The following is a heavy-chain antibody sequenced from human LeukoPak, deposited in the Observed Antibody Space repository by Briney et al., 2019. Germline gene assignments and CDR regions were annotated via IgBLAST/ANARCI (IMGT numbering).Heavy chain of an antibody. J-gene: IGHJ4*02. CDR3: ARSGFGVVILYY. CDR1: GGSFSGYY. D-gene: IGHD3-3*01. Sequence: SETLSLTCGVYGGSFSGYYWSWLRQPPGKGLEWIGEINHSGSTNYNPSLKSRVNISVDTSKNQFSLKLSSVTAADTAVYYCARSGFGVVILYYWGQGTLVTVSS. V-gene: IGHV4-34*01. CDR2: INHSGST.